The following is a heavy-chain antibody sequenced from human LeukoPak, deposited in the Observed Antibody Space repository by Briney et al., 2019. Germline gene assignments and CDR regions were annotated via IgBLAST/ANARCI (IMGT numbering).Heavy chain of an antibody. CDR2: IIPMLGRS. CDR3: AREDHTANNWFDP. J-gene: IGHJ5*02. Sequence: GASVKVSCKASGGSFSSYGISWVRQAPGQGLEWMGGIIPMLGRSNYAQKFQGRVTTSTDESTSTACMEMSSLRSEDTAVYYCAREDHTANNWFDPWGQGTLVTVSS. V-gene: IGHV1-69*05. CDR1: GGSFSSYG. D-gene: IGHD5-18*01.